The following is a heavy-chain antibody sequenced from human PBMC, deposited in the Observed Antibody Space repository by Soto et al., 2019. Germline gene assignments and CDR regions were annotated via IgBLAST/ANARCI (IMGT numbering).Heavy chain of an antibody. J-gene: IGHJ3*02. CDR2: ISAYNGNT. D-gene: IGHD3-9*01. CDR1: GYTFTSYG. Sequence: GASVKVSCKASGYTFTSYGISWVRQAPGQGLEWMGWISAYNGNTNYAQKLQGRVTMTTDTPTSTAYMELRSLRSDDTAVYYCARYLSPYDILTGSPSYAFDSWGQGTMVPVSS. CDR3: ARYLSPYDILTGSPSYAFDS. V-gene: IGHV1-18*01.